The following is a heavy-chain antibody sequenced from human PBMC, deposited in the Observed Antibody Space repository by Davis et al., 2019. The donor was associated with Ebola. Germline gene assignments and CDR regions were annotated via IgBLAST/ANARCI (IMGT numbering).Heavy chain of an antibody. CDR3: ARDRGYNYGLPDY. Sequence: GGSLRLSCAASGFTFRSYGMHWVRQAPGKGLEWVAVIWYDGTNEYHADSVKGRFTISRDNSKNTLYLQMNSLRAEDTAVYYCARDRGYNYGLPDYWGQGTLVTVSS. D-gene: IGHD5-18*01. CDR2: IWYDGTNE. J-gene: IGHJ4*02. CDR1: GFTFRSYG. V-gene: IGHV3-33*01.